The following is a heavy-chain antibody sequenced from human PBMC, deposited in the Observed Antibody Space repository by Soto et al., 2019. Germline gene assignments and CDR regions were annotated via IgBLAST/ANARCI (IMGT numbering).Heavy chain of an antibody. CDR1: GGSISSSSYY. J-gene: IGHJ6*03. Sequence: PSETLSLTCTVSGGSISSSSYYWGWIRQPPGKGLEWIGSIYYSGSTYYNPSLKSRVTISVDTSKNQFSLKLSSVTAADTAVYYCARLYCSSTSCYYYYYYMDVWGKGTTVTVSS. V-gene: IGHV4-39*01. CDR3: ARLYCSSTSCYYYYYYMDV. CDR2: IYYSGST. D-gene: IGHD2-2*01.